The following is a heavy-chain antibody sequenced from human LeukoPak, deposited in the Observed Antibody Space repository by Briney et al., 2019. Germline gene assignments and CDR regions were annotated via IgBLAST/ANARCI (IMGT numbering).Heavy chain of an antibody. J-gene: IGHJ5*02. CDR3: ARGEPRYSSSWYVWFDP. V-gene: IGHV4-34*01. CDR1: GGSFSGYY. D-gene: IGHD6-13*01. Sequence: SETLSLTCAVYGGSFSGYYWSWIRQPPGKGLEWIGEINHSGSTNYNPSLKSRVTISVDTSKNQFSLKLSSVTAADTAVYYCARGEPRYSSSWYVWFDPWGQGTLVTVSS. CDR2: INHSGST.